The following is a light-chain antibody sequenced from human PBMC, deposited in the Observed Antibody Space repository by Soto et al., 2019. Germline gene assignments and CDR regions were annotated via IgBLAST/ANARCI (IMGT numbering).Light chain of an antibody. CDR3: CPYAGSYKGYV. V-gene: IGLV2-11*01. CDR1: SSDVGGYNY. CDR2: DVS. Sequence: QSALTQPRSVSGSPGQSVTISCTGTSSDVGGYNYVSWYQQHPGKAPKFMIYDVSKRPSGVPDRFSGSKSGNTASLTISGLQAEDEADYYCCPYAGSYKGYVFGTGTKLTVL. J-gene: IGLJ1*01.